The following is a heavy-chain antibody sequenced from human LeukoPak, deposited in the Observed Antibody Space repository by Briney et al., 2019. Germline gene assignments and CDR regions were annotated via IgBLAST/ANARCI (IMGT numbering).Heavy chain of an antibody. D-gene: IGHD4-17*01. CDR2: MRYYA. CDR3: AKYGEYTLRYYYLYLDV. V-gene: IGHV3-30*02. J-gene: IGHJ6*03. Sequence: PGGALRLSCAASGFSFSHYGMYWVRQAPGKGREWVAFMRYYAYYAESVRGRFTIYRDNSRNPLYLQMESLRPEDTDVYCCAKYGEYTLRYYYLYLDVWGKGTTVTVS. CDR1: GFSFSHYG.